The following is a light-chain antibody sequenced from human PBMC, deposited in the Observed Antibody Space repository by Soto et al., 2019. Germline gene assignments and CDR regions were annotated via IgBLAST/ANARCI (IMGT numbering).Light chain of an antibody. CDR1: QSVSSY. CDR2: DAS. CDR3: QQRSYWPLT. J-gene: IGKJ1*01. V-gene: IGKV3-11*01. Sequence: EIVLTQSPATLSLSPGERATLSCRASQSVSSYIAWYQQKPGQAPRLLIYDASSRATGIPARFSGSGSGTDFTLTISSLEPEDFAVYYCQQRSYWPLTFGQGTKVEIK.